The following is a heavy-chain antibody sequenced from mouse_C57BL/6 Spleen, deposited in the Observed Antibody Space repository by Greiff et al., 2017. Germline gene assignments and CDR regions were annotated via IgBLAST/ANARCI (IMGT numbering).Heavy chain of an antibody. CDR1: GFSFNTYA. V-gene: IGHV10-1*01. CDR3: VRQTLQTGFAY. J-gene: IGHJ3*01. CDR2: IRSKSNNYAT. Sequence: DVKLVESGGGLVQPKGSLKLSCAASGFSFNTYAMNWVRQAPGKGLEWVARIRSKSNNYATYYADSVKDRFTISRDDSESMLYLQMNNLKTEDTAMYYCVRQTLQTGFAYWGQGTLVTVSA.